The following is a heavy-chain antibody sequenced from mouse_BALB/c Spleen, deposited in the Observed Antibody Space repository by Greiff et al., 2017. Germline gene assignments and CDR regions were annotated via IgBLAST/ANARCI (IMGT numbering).Heavy chain of an antibody. CDR2: ISSGSSTI. J-gene: IGHJ3*01. CDR1: GFTFSSFG. V-gene: IGHV5-17*02. CDR3: ARGGGYDAWFAD. Sequence: EVQRVESGGGLVQPGGSRKLSCAASGFTFSSFGMHWVRQAPEKGLEWVAYISSGSSTIYYADTVKGRFTISRDNPKNTLFLQMTSLRSEDTAMYYCARGGGYDAWFADWGQGTLVTVSA. D-gene: IGHD2-2*01.